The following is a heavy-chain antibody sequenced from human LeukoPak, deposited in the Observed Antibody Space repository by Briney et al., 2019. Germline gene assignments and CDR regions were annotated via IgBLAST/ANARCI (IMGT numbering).Heavy chain of an antibody. J-gene: IGHJ4*02. CDR1: GLTLTAFA. CDR3: AKGPLIEVAGTTWDY. D-gene: IGHD6-19*01. CDR2: ISGSGGTT. V-gene: IGHV3-23*01. Sequence: GGPLSPSCAASGLTLTAFALSWSGRAPGRGLEGVPDISGSGGTTHYADSVKGRFTISRDNSKNTLYMQMNSLRAEDTAIYYCAKGPLIEVAGTTWDYWGQGTLVTVSS.